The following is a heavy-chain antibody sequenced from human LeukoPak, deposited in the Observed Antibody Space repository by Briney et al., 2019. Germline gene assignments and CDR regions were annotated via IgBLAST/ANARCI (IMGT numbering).Heavy chain of an antibody. CDR2: IIPIFGTA. CDR1: GYTFTGYY. CDR3: ARDEVQSP. Sequence: GASVKVSCKASGYTFTGYYMHWVRQAPGQGLEWMGGIIPIFGTANYAQKFQGRVTITADESTSTAYMELSSLRSEDTAVYYCARDEVQSPWGQGTLVTVSS. J-gene: IGHJ5*02. V-gene: IGHV1-69*13. D-gene: IGHD1-1*01.